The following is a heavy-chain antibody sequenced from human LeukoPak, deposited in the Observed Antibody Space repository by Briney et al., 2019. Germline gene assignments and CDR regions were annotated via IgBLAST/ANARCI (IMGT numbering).Heavy chain of an antibody. D-gene: IGHD3-22*01. J-gene: IGHJ4*02. V-gene: IGHV4-34*01. Sequence: SETLSLTCAVYGGSFSGYYWSWICQPPGKGLEWIGEINHSGSTNYNPSLKSRVTISVDTSKNQFSLKLSSVTAADTAVYYCARATNYHGSSGFWGQGTLVTVSS. CDR2: INHSGST. CDR3: ARATNYHGSSGF. CDR1: GGSFSGYY.